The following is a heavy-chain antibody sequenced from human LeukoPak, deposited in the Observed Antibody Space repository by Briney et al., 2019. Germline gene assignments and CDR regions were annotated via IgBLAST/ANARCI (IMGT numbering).Heavy chain of an antibody. J-gene: IGHJ4*02. D-gene: IGHD5-18*01. CDR2: ISWNSGSI. CDR1: GFTFDDYA. V-gene: IGHV3-9*01. CDR3: AKALGAYSYGPGSG. Sequence: GGSLRLSCAASGFTFDDYAMHWVRQAPGKGLEWVSGISWNSGSIGYADSVKGRFTISRDNAKNPLYLQMNSLRAEDTALYYCAKALGAYSYGPGSGWGQGTLVTVSS.